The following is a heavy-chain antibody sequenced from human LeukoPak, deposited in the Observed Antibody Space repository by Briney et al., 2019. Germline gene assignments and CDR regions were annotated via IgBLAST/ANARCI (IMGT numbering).Heavy chain of an antibody. Sequence: PGGTLRLSCAASGFSFSDYGMSWVRQAPGKGLEWVSTISDNGGSAYYADSVKGRFTVSRDNSKNTLYLQMNSLRAEDTAVYYCAKDLSAMIVVVQGPLFDSWGQGTLVTVSS. V-gene: IGHV3-23*01. J-gene: IGHJ4*02. CDR2: ISDNGGSA. CDR1: GFSFSDYG. CDR3: AKDLSAMIVVVQGPLFDS. D-gene: IGHD3-22*01.